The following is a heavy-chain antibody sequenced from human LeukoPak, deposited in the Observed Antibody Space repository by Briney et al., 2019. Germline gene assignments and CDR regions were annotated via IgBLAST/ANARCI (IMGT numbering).Heavy chain of an antibody. CDR3: SRNGLVDFDY. Sequence: PGGSLRLSWTTSGFAFDDFATSWVRQPAGKGLEWVGFIRRRAYGGAAEYAAPVKGRFIISRDDSKGIAYLQMNSLKTEDTAVYYCSRNGLVDFDYWGQGSRVIVSP. CDR2: IRRRAYGGAA. V-gene: IGHV3-49*04. CDR1: GFAFDDFA. J-gene: IGHJ4*02.